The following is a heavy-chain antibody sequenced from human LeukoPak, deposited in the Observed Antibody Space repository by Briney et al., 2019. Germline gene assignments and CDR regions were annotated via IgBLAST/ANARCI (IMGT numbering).Heavy chain of an antibody. CDR1: GGSISSYY. CDR3: ARETSLAGFASGLGFNY. Sequence: SETLSLTRTVSGGSISSYYWSWIRQPPGKGLEWIGYIYYSGSTNYNPSLKSRVTISVDTSKNQFSLKLTSVTAADTATYYCARETSLAGFASGLGFNYWGQGILVTVSS. J-gene: IGHJ4*02. CDR2: IYYSGST. D-gene: IGHD6-19*01. V-gene: IGHV4-59*01.